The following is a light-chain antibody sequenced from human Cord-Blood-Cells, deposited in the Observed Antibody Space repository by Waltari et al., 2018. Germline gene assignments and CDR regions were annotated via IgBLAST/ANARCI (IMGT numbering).Light chain of an antibody. CDR1: SSDVGGYNY. Sequence: QSALTQPASVSGSPGQSITISCTGPSSDVGGYNYVSWYQQHPGKAPKLMIYDVSKRPSGFSNRFSGSKSGNTASLTISGLQAEDEADYYCSSYTSSSTGVFGGGTKLTVL. J-gene: IGLJ3*02. V-gene: IGLV2-14*01. CDR3: SSYTSSSTGV. CDR2: DVS.